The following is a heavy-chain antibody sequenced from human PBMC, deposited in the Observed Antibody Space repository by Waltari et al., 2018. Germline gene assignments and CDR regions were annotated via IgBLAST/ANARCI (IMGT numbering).Heavy chain of an antibody. CDR2: FGPEDGET. Sequence: QVQLIQSGAEVKKPGASVKVSCKVSGHTLTELSMHWVRQAPGKGLGWMGGFGPEDGETNYEQKFQGRVTMTEDTLTETAYLELRSLRLEDTAVYYCATGVVTSFLGEFDYWGQGTLVTVSS. CDR3: ATGVVTSFLGEFDY. V-gene: IGHV1-24*01. CDR1: GHTLTELS. J-gene: IGHJ4*02. D-gene: IGHD3-16*01.